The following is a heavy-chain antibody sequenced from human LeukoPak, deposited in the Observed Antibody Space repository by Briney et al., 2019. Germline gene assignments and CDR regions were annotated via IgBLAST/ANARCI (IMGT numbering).Heavy chain of an antibody. Sequence: KPSETLSLTCTVSGGSISSYYWSWIRQPPGKGLEWIGYISYSGSSNYNPSLKSRVTISVDTSKNQFSLKVSSVTAADTAIYYCTRGMTNNYYFAMDVWGQGTTVTVSS. V-gene: IGHV4-59*01. CDR3: TRGMTNNYYFAMDV. CDR2: ISYSGSS. CDR1: GGSISSYY. J-gene: IGHJ6*02. D-gene: IGHD2-8*01.